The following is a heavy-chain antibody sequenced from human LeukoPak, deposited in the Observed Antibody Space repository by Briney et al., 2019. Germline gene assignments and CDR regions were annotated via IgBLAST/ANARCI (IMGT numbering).Heavy chain of an antibody. V-gene: IGHV1-2*02. CDR2: INPNSGGT. Sequence: ASVKVSCKASGYTFTGYYMHWVQQAPGQGLEWMGWINPNSGGTNYAQKFQGRVTMTRDTSISTAYMELSRLRSDDTAVYYCARVYSSSWSYYYYYMDVWGKGTTVTVSS. D-gene: IGHD6-13*01. CDR3: ARVYSSSWSYYYYYMDV. CDR1: GYTFTGYY. J-gene: IGHJ6*03.